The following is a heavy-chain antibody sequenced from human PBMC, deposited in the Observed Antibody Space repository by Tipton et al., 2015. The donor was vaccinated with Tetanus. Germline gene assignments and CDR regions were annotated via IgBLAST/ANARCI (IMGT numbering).Heavy chain of an antibody. D-gene: IGHD6-19*01. CDR1: GASIRSGDHQ. J-gene: IGHJ4*02. Sequence: TLSLTCSVSGASIRSGDHQWNWIRQPPGKGLEWLAYISPSGRSNSNYSLKSRISISQDKSKNQFSLKLTSVTAADTAVYYCVRDAGNSGWLAYWGQGTLVTVSS. CDR2: ISPSGRS. V-gene: IGHV4-61*08. CDR3: VRDAGNSGWLAY.